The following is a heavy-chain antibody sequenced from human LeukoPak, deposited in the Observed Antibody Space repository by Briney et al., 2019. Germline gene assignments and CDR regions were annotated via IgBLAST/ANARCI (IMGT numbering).Heavy chain of an antibody. V-gene: IGHV1-2*06. D-gene: IGHD6-13*01. CDR1: GYTFTGYY. CDR3: ARAYSSSWYYFDY. Sequence: GPSVKVSCKASGYTFTGYYMHWLRQAPGQGLEWMGRINPNSGGTNYAQKFQGRVTMTRDTSISTAYMELSRLRSDDTAVYYCARAYSSSWYYFDYWGQGTLVTVSS. CDR2: INPNSGGT. J-gene: IGHJ4*02.